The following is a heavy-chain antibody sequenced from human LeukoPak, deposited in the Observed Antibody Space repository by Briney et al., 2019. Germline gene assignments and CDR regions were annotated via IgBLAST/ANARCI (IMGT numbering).Heavy chain of an antibody. CDR2: ISAYNGNT. J-gene: IGHJ6*03. CDR1: GYTFTSYG. Sequence: ASVKVSRKASGYTFTSYGISWVRQAPGQGLEWMGWISAYNGNTNYAQKLQGRVTMTTDTSTSTAYMELRSLRSDDTAVYYCARWVNYYYYMDVWGKGTTVTVSS. V-gene: IGHV1-18*01. CDR3: ARWVNYYYYMDV.